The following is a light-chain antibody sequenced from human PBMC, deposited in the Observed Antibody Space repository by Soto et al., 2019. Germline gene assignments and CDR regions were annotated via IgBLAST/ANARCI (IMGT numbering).Light chain of an antibody. CDR1: SSDVGRYNY. CDR3: SSYTDTNTWV. V-gene: IGLV2-14*03. CDR2: DVT. J-gene: IGLJ3*02. Sequence: QSVLTQPASVSGSPGQSITISCTGTSSDVGRYNYVSWYQHHPGQVPTLMIYDVTNRPSGVSNRFSGSKSGSTASLTISGLQAEDEADYYCSSYTDTNTWVFGGGTQLTVL.